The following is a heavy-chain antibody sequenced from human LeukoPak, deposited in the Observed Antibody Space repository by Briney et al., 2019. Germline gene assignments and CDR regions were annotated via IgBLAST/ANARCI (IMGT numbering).Heavy chain of an antibody. V-gene: IGHV3-30*02. J-gene: IGHJ4*02. CDR1: GFTFSSYD. CDR3: ARGSGSYSNVFDY. Sequence: GGSLRLSCVASGFTFSSYDTHWVRQAPGKGLEWVAFIRYDGSNKYYADSVKGRFTISRDNSKNTLYLQMNSLRAEDTAVYYCARGSGSYSNVFDYWGQGTLVTVSS. D-gene: IGHD3-10*01. CDR2: IRYDGSNK.